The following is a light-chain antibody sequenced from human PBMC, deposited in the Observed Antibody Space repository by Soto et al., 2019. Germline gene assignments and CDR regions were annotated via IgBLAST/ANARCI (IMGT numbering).Light chain of an antibody. CDR3: HQFGDSPQT. CDR2: GTS. J-gene: IGKJ1*01. V-gene: IGKV3-20*01. Sequence: EIVLTQSPGTLSLSPGDRATLSCRACQSLSVSYLAWYQQRPGQAPRLLIYGTSTRATGIPDRFSGSGSGRDFTLAISRLEPEDFAVYYCHQFGDSPQTFGQGTKVDIK. CDR1: QSLSVSY.